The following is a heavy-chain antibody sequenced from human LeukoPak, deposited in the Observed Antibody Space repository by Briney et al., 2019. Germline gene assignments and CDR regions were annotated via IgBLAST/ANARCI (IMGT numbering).Heavy chain of an antibody. J-gene: IGHJ4*02. Sequence: SETLSLTCTVFGDSLSSHYWSWIRQSAGKGLEWIGYIYGSGSTHYDPSLRSRVTISEDTSKNQFSLKLASVTAAYTAVYYYARNVGCYTYDSWGQGTLVTVSS. D-gene: IGHD2-15*01. CDR1: GDSLSSHY. CDR2: IYGSGST. CDR3: ARNVGCYTYDS. V-gene: IGHV4-59*08.